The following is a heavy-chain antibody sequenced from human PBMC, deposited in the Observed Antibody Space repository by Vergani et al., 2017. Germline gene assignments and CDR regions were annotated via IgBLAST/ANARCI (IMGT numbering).Heavy chain of an antibody. CDR2: ISGSGGST. CDR3: AKAITFGVVKTNLICFDY. CDR1: GFTFDDYA. V-gene: IGHV3-23*04. Sequence: EVQLVESGGGLVQPGRSLRLSCAASGFTFDDYAMHWVRQAPGKGLEWVSAISGSGGSTYYADSVKGRFTISRDNSKNTLYLQMNSLRAEDTAVYYCAKAITFGVVKTNLICFDYWGQGTLVTVSS. J-gene: IGHJ4*02. D-gene: IGHD3-3*01.